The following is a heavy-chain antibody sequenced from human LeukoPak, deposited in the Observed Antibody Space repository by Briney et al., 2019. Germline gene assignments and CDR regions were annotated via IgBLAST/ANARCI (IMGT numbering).Heavy chain of an antibody. Sequence: PGGSLRLSCSASGFTFSSYAMLWVRQAPGKGLEWVALMKAKVEGGATNYAAAVKGRFTISIDDSKNTLYLQMNSLKTDDTAVYYCCTDVSGDGYNLDYWGQGALATVSS. D-gene: IGHD5-24*01. CDR2: MKAKVEGGAT. J-gene: IGHJ4*02. CDR1: GFTFSSYA. V-gene: IGHV3-15*01. CDR3: CTDVSGDGYNLDY.